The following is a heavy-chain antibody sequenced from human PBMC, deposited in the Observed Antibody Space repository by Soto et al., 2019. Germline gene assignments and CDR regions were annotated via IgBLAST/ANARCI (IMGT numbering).Heavy chain of an antibody. V-gene: IGHV4-34*01. CDR2: INHSGST. Sequence: KASETLSLTCAVYGGSFSGYYWSWIRQPPGKGLEWIGEINHSGSTNYNPSLKSRVTISVDTSKNQFSLKLSSVTAADTAVYYCAIFKDLGMAAIFDYWGQGTLVSVS. CDR1: GGSFSGYY. D-gene: IGHD3-16*01. CDR3: AIFKDLGMAAIFDY. J-gene: IGHJ4*02.